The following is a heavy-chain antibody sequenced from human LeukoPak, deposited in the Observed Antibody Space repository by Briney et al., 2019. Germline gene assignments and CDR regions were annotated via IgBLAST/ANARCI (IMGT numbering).Heavy chain of an antibody. CDR1: GGTFSSYA. J-gene: IGHJ6*03. Sequence: ASVKVSCKASGGTFSSYAISWVRQAPGQGLEWMAWISTYNGNANYAQKFQGRVSMTTDTSTSTAYMELRSLRSDDTAVYYCARRTGYNFYYMDVWGQGTTVIVSS. V-gene: IGHV1-18*01. CDR2: ISTYNGNA. CDR3: ARRTGYNFYYMDV. D-gene: IGHD3/OR15-3a*01.